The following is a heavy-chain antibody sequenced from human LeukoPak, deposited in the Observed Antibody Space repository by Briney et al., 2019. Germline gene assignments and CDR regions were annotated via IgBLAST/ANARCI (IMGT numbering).Heavy chain of an antibody. CDR2: IYYSGST. D-gene: IGHD1-26*01. Sequence: KPSETLSLTCTVSGGSISSSSYYWGWIRQPPGKGLEWIGSIYYSGSTYYNPSLKSRVTISVDTSKNQFSLKLSSVTAADTAVYYCASGGIVGASPRYYYYMDVWGKGTTVTVSS. CDR1: GGSISSSSYY. J-gene: IGHJ6*03. V-gene: IGHV4-39*01. CDR3: ASGGIVGASPRYYYYMDV.